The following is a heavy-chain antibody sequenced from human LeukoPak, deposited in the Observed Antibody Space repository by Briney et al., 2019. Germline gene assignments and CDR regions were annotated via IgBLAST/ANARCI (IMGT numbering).Heavy chain of an antibody. V-gene: IGHV3-23*01. CDR1: GFTFSSYA. CDR3: AREYSYGYDDWFDP. Sequence: GGSLRLSCAASGFTFSSYAMYWVRQAPGKGLEWVSGISPPGGTTYFADSVKGRFNISRDNSKNTLYLQMNSLRAGDTAIYYCAREYSYGYDDWFDPWGQGTLVTVSS. J-gene: IGHJ5*02. CDR2: ISPPGGTT. D-gene: IGHD5-18*01.